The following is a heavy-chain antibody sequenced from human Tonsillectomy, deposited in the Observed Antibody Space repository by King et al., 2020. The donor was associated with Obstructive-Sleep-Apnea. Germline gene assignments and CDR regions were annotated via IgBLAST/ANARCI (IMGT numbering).Heavy chain of an antibody. CDR3: ARDGVGGLVPYYFDY. CDR1: GFTFSSYG. CDR2: IWYDGSNK. D-gene: IGHD6-19*01. V-gene: IGHV3-33*01. J-gene: IGHJ4*02. Sequence: VQLVESGGGVVQPWRSLRLSCAASGFTFSSYGMHWVRQAPGKGLEWVAVIWYDGSNKYYADSVKGRFTISRDNSKNTLYLQMNSLRAEDTAVYYCARDGVGGLVPYYFDYWGQGTLVTVSS.